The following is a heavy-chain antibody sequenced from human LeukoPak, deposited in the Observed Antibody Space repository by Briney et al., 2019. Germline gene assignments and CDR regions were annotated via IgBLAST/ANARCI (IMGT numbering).Heavy chain of an antibody. Sequence: GVSVTVSYKPSGYSFTSYGISWVRQAPGHGLEWMGWISAYNGNTNYAQKLQRRVTMTTDTSTSTAYMELRSLRSDDTAVYYCARDGGHYDFWSGYYPYPFDYWGQGTLVTVSS. CDR3: ARDGGHYDFWSGYYPYPFDY. J-gene: IGHJ4*02. D-gene: IGHD3-3*01. V-gene: IGHV1-18*01. CDR1: GYSFTSYG. CDR2: ISAYNGNT.